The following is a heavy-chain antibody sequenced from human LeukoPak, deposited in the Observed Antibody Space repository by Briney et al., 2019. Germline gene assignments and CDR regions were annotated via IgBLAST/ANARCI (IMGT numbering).Heavy chain of an antibody. CDR3: ARDGYNYFDF. V-gene: IGHV3-11*01. D-gene: IGHD5-24*01. Sequence: KSGGSLRLSCAASGFTFRNYYMIWIRQAPGKGLEWLSYISSNGNTVYYADSVRGRFTVSRDNVKNSLFVEMNSLRVEDTAVYYRARDGYNYFDFWGQGTLVTVSS. CDR2: ISSNGNTV. J-gene: IGHJ4*02. CDR1: GFTFRNYY.